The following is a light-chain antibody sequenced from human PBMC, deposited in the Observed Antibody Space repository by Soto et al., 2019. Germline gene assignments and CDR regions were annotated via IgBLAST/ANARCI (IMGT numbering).Light chain of an antibody. V-gene: IGLV2-11*01. CDR1: SSDVGGYKF. Sequence: QSVLTQPRSVSGSPGQSVTISCTGTSSDVGGYKFVSWYQQHPGTAPKLMIFDVSQRPSGVPDRFSGSKSGNTASLTISGRQAEDEADYYCCSYAGTSLVFGGGTKVTVL. CDR2: DVS. J-gene: IGLJ3*02. CDR3: CSYAGTSLV.